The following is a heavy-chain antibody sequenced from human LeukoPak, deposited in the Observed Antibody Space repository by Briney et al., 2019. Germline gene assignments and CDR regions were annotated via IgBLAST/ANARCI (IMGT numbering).Heavy chain of an antibody. D-gene: IGHD6-19*01. CDR1: GFTFSSYG. V-gene: IGHV3-30*18. CDR3: AKVKEMYSSGSYYFDY. J-gene: IGHJ4*02. Sequence: PGGSLRLSCAASGFTFSSYGMHWVRQAPGKGLEWVAVISYDGFNPYYADSVKGRSTISRDNSKNTLWLQMNSLRAEDTAVYYCAKVKEMYSSGSYYFDYWGQGTLVTVSS. CDR2: ISYDGFNP.